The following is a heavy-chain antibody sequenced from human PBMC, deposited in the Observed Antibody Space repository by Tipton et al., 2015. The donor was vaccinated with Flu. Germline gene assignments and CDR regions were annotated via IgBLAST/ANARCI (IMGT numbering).Heavy chain of an antibody. CDR1: GGSLSGYY. D-gene: IGHD6-19*01. J-gene: IGHJ4*02. CDR2: INWNGGST. Sequence: LSLTCAVYGGSLSGYYLSWIRQPPGKGLEWVSGINWNGGSTNYADSVKGRFTIYRDNGKNSLFLQRSRLRVEDTAFYHCVRGGGAVAAIDYWGQGTLVTVPS. CDR3: VRGGGAVAAIDY. V-gene: IGHV3-20*01.